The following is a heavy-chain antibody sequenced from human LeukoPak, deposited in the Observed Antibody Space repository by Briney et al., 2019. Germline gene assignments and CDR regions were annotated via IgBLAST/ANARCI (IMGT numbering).Heavy chain of an antibody. J-gene: IGHJ4*02. CDR3: ARLRFGDYPYYFDY. D-gene: IGHD3-10*01. CDR1: GVSVSSGSSY. CDR2: MYYTGST. V-gene: IGHV4-61*01. Sequence: SETLSLTCTVSGVSVSSGSSYWSWVRQPPGTGLEWIGYMYYTGSTNYNPSLKSRVTISINTSTNQFSLKLSSVTAADRAVYYCARLRFGDYPYYFDYWGQGTLVTVSP.